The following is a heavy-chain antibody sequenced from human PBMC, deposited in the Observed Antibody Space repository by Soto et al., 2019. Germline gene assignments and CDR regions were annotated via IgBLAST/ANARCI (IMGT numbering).Heavy chain of an antibody. V-gene: IGHV3-23*01. CDR2: ISGSGGST. D-gene: IGHD3-22*01. J-gene: IGHJ4*02. Sequence: RGGSLRLSCAASGFPFSSFGMSWVRQAPGKGLEWVSAISGSGGSTYYADSVKGRLTISRDNFKNTLYLQMNSLRAEDTAVYYCKKGGDSTGYSHKKWGQGILVTLSS. CDR1: GFPFSSFG. CDR3: KKGGDSTGYSHKK.